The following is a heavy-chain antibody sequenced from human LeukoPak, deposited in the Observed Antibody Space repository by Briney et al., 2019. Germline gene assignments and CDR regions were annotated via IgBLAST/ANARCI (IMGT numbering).Heavy chain of an antibody. CDR1: GFTFSSHS. V-gene: IGHV3-15*01. Sequence: PGGSLRLSCAASGFTFSSHSMTWVRQAPGKGLEWVGRIKSKTDGGTTDYAAPVKGRFTISRDDSKNTLYLQMNSLKTEDTAVYYCTTDLGGRYGDYRRAFDIWGQGTMVTVSS. D-gene: IGHD4-17*01. CDR3: TTDLGGRYGDYRRAFDI. CDR2: IKSKTDGGTT. J-gene: IGHJ3*02.